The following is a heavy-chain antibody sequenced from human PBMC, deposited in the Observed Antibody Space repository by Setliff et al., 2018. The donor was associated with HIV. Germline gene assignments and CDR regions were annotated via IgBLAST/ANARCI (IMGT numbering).Heavy chain of an antibody. D-gene: IGHD4-17*01. J-gene: IGHJ4*01. CDR1: GYSFTDYW. V-gene: IGHV5-51*01. Sequence: PGESLKISCKGSGYSFTDYWIGWVRQMPGKGLEWMGIIYPGDSDTRYRPSFQGQVTMSADKSITSAYLQWSSLKVDSVTTADTAVYFCARGFYDGDHGDQDSYFDYWGHGILVTVSS. CDR3: AVYFCARGFYDGDHGDQDSYFDY. CDR2: IYPGDSDT.